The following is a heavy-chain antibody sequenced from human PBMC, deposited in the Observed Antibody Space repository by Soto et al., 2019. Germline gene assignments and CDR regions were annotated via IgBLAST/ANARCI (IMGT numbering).Heavy chain of an antibody. Sequence: SETLSLTCTVSGASIRSDDYYWIWIRQPTGKGMEWIGYIHYSGSTYCNPSLKSRGTISVDTSKNQFSLKLSSVTAADTAVYYCARPSPRYCSGGSCLEFPDAFDIWGQGTMVTVSS. CDR3: ARPSPRYCSGGSCLEFPDAFDI. J-gene: IGHJ3*02. V-gene: IGHV4-30-4*01. D-gene: IGHD2-15*01. CDR1: GASIRSDDYY. CDR2: IHYSGST.